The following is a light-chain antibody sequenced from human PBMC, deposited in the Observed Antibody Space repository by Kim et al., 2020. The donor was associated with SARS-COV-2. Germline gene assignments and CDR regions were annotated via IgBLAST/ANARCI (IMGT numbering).Light chain of an antibody. CDR1: KLGDKY. Sequence: SYELTQPPSVSVSPGQTASITCSGEKLGDKYVCWYQQKAGQSPVLVIYEDNKRPSGTPDRLSGSNSGNTATLTISGTQTMDEADYYCQVWDSNAWVFGGGTQLTAL. J-gene: IGLJ3*02. V-gene: IGLV3-1*01. CDR2: EDN. CDR3: QVWDSNAWV.